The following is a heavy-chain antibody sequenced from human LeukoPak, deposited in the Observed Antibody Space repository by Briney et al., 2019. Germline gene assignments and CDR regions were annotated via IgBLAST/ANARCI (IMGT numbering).Heavy chain of an antibody. Sequence: PGGSLRLSCAASGFTFSDYGMSWVRQVPGKGPEWVSAISYGGDVTSYADSVKGRFTISRDNSKSTLFLQMNSLRAEDTALYYCAKRTGGTYGEFDFWGQGTLVTVSS. J-gene: IGHJ4*02. CDR3: AKRTGGTYGEFDF. CDR1: GFTFSDYG. CDR2: ISYGGDVT. D-gene: IGHD1-26*01. V-gene: IGHV3-23*01.